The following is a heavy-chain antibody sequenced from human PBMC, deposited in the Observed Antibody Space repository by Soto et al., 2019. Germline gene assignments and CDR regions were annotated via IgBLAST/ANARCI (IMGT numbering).Heavy chain of an antibody. J-gene: IGHJ6*02. Sequence: SETLSLTCTVSGGSISSYYWSWIRQPPGKGLEWIGYIYYSGSTNYNPSLKSRVTISVDTSKNQFSLKLSSVTAADTAVYYCARASPVVTDFWGQGITVTVAS. D-gene: IGHD2-21*02. CDR2: IYYSGST. V-gene: IGHV4-59*08. CDR3: ARASPVVTDF. CDR1: GGSISSYY.